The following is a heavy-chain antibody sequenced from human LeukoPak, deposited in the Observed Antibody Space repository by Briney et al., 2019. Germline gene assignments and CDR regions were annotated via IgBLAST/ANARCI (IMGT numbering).Heavy chain of an antibody. Sequence: PSETLSLTCTVSGGSISSGSYYWSWIRQPAGKGLEWIGRIYTSGSTNYNPSLKSRVTISVDASKNQFSLKLSSVTTADTAVYYCARGYDFWSGYSYYYYYYMDVWGKGTTVTVSS. V-gene: IGHV4-61*02. J-gene: IGHJ6*03. CDR3: ARGYDFWSGYSYYYYYYMDV. D-gene: IGHD3-3*01. CDR2: IYTSGST. CDR1: GGSISSGSYY.